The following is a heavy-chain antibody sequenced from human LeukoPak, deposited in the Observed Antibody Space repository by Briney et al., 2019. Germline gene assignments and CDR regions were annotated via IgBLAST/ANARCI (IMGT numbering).Heavy chain of an antibody. CDR3: ARRRSSWENYYYMDV. V-gene: IGHV3-30*03. Sequence: GGSLRLSCAASGFTFSSYGMHWVRQAPGKGLEWVAVISYDGSNKYYADSVKGRFTISRDNSKNTLYLQMNSLRAEDTAVYYCARRRSSWENYYYMDVWGKGTTVTVSS. CDR1: GFTFSSYG. CDR2: ISYDGSNK. D-gene: IGHD6-13*01. J-gene: IGHJ6*03.